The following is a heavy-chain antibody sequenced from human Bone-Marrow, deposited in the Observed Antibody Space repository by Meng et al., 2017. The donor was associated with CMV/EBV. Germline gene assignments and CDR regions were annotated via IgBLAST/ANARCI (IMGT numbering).Heavy chain of an antibody. Sequence: GSLRLSCTVSGGSISSSSYYWGCIRQPPRKGLEWIGSIYYSGSTYYNPSLKSRVTISVDTSKNQFSLKLSSVTAADTAVYYCARGDEGMIRGVVPVWGQGTTVAVYS. CDR1: GGSISSSSYY. D-gene: IGHD3-10*01. CDR3: ARGDEGMIRGVVPV. V-gene: IGHV4-39*07. CDR2: IYYSGST. J-gene: IGHJ6*02.